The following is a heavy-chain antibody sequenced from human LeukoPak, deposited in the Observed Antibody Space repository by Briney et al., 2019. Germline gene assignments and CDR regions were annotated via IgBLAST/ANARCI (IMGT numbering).Heavy chain of an antibody. CDR3: ARGPSIAARYDAFDI. CDR2: ISSSGNTI. J-gene: IGHJ3*02. D-gene: IGHD6-6*01. Sequence: GGSLRLSCAASEFTFTSYELNWVRQAPGKGLEWVSYISSSGNTISYADSVKGRFTISRDSAKNSLYLQVISLRAEDTAVYYCARGPSIAARYDAFDIWGQGTMVTVSS. V-gene: IGHV3-48*03. CDR1: EFTFTSYE.